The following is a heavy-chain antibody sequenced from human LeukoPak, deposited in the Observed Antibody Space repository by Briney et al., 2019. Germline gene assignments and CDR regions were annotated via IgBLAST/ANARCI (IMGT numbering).Heavy chain of an antibody. CDR3: ARGYCGGDCYGD. CDR2: ISSSASTI. V-gene: IGHV3-11*04. J-gene: IGHJ1*01. Sequence: GGSLRLSCAASGFTFSDYYMSWIRQAPGKGLEWVSYISSSASTIYYADSVKGRFTISRDNTKSSLYLQMNSLRAEDMAVYYCARGYCGGDCYGDWGQGTLVTVSS. CDR1: GFTFSDYY. D-gene: IGHD2-21*02.